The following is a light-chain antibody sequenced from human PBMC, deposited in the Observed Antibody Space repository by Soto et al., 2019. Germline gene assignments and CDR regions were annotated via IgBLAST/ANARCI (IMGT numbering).Light chain of an antibody. J-gene: IGLJ1*01. CDR1: SSDVGSYDY. Sequence: QSVLIQPPSVSGSPGQSVTISCTGTSSDVGSYDYVSWYQQHPGTVPKPMIYNVNTQPSGVPDRFSGSKSGISASLAISGLQSEDEADYSCAAWDDSLNGLVFGTGTKLTVL. CDR3: AAWDDSLNGLV. CDR2: NVN. V-gene: IGLV2-11*01.